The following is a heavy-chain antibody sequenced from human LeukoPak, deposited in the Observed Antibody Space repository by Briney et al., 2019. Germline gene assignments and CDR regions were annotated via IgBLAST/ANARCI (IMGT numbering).Heavy chain of an antibody. V-gene: IGHV4-34*01. D-gene: IGHD3-3*01. Sequence: SETLSLTCAVYGGSFSGYYWSWIRQPPGKGLEWIGEINHSGSTNYNPSLKSRVTISVDTSKNQFSLKLSSVTAADTAVYYCARTYYDFWSGYFDCWGQGTLVTVSS. CDR3: ARTYYDFWSGYFDC. CDR2: INHSGST. CDR1: GGSFSGYY. J-gene: IGHJ5*01.